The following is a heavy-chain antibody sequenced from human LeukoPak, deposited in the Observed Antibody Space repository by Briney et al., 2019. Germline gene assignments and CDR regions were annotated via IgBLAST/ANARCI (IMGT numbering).Heavy chain of an antibody. CDR2: ITSGGAP. D-gene: IGHD3-16*02. V-gene: IGHV3-23*01. J-gene: IGHJ4*02. Sequence: GGSLRLSCAASGFTFSNYAVMWVRQAPGQGLEWVSAITSGGAPRYADSVKGRFTISRDNSKNTLYLQMNSPRAEDTAVYYCARGTAGGVINWGIDYWGQGTLVTVSS. CDR3: ARGTAGGVINWGIDY. CDR1: GFTFSNYA.